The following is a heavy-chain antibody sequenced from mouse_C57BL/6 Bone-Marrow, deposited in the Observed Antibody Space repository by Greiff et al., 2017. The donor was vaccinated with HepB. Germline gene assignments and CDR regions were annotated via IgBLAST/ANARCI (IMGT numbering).Heavy chain of an antibody. Sequence: EVQLQQSVAELVRPGASVKLSCTASGFNIKHTYMHWVKQRPEQGLEWIGRIDPANGNTKYAPKFQGKATITAYTPANTAYLQLSSLTSEDTAIYYCAPSYYVYEGFAYWGQGTLVTVSA. D-gene: IGHD2-2*01. CDR2: IDPANGNT. J-gene: IGHJ3*01. CDR1: GFNIKHTY. V-gene: IGHV14-3*01. CDR3: APSYYVYEGFAY.